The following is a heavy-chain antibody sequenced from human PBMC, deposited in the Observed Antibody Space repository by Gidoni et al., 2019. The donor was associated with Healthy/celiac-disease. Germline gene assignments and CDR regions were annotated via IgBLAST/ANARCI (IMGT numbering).Heavy chain of an antibody. CDR1: GYSFTSYW. J-gene: IGHJ3*02. D-gene: IGHD4-17*01. CDR3: ARPGEHDYGGNSAMGGAFDI. CDR2: ISPGDSDT. Sequence: EVHLVQSGAEVKKPGASLKISCKGSGYSFTSYWNGWVRQMPGKGLEWMGIISPGDSDTRYSPSFQGQVTISADKSISTAYLQWSSLKASDTAMYYCARPGEHDYGGNSAMGGAFDIWGQGTMVTVSS. V-gene: IGHV5-51*01.